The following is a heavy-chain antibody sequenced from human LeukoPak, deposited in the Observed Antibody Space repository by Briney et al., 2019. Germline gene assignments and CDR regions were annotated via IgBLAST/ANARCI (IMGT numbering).Heavy chain of an antibody. CDR3: ARGVVIGQDDAFDI. Sequence: KSLETLSLTCTVSGGSISSYRWCWIRQSPGKGLEWIGFIFYGGSIDYSPSLQSRVTMSVDTSKSHLSLRLTSVTAADTAVYFCARGVVIGQDDAFDIWGRGTMVTVSS. CDR2: IFYGGSI. V-gene: IGHV4-59*12. CDR1: GGSISSYR. J-gene: IGHJ3*02. D-gene: IGHD3/OR15-3a*01.